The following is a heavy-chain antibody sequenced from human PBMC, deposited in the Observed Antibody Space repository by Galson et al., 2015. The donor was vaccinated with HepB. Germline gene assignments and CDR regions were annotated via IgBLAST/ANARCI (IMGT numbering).Heavy chain of an antibody. J-gene: IGHJ6*03. CDR1: GYTFTNYD. Sequence: SVKVSCKASGYTFTNYDINWVRQATGQGLEWMGWVNPNSGNTGYAQKFQGRVTMTRNTSISTAYMELSSLKSEDTAVYYCARADFGDLLEHYYMDVWGKGTTVTVSS. V-gene: IGHV1-8*01. CDR2: VNPNSGNT. D-gene: IGHD4-17*01. CDR3: ARADFGDLLEHYYMDV.